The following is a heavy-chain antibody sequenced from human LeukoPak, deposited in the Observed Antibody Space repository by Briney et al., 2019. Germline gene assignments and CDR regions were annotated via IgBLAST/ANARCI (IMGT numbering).Heavy chain of an antibody. CDR1: GFTFSTYW. CDR3: VTLEDDYRDY. CDR2: INSDGTTT. D-gene: IGHD5-24*01. Sequence: PGGSLRLSCAASGFTFSTYWIHWVRQATGKGLVWVSRINSDGTTTNYADPVKGRFTISRDNAKNTVYLQMNSLRVEDTAVYYCVTLEDDYRDYWGQGTLVAVSS. V-gene: IGHV3-74*01. J-gene: IGHJ4*02.